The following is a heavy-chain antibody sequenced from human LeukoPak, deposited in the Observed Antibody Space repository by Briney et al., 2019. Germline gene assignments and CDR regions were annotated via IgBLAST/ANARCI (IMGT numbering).Heavy chain of an antibody. J-gene: IGHJ5*02. D-gene: IGHD1-26*01. CDR3: ARTDPRGGFDP. CDR1: GGSINSFY. V-gene: IGHV3-11*04. Sequence: LSLTCTVSGGSINSFYWTWIRQPAGKGLEWVSYISSSGSTIYYADSVKGRFTVSRDNAKNSLYLQMNSLRAEDTAVYYCARTDPRGGFDPWGQGTLVTVSS. CDR2: ISSSGSTI.